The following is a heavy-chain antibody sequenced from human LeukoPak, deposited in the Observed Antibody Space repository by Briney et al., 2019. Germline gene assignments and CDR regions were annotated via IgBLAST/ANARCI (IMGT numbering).Heavy chain of an antibody. CDR2: IKQDGSEK. D-gene: IGHD3-10*01. CDR3: ARSEWFGELVYYFDY. J-gene: IGHJ4*02. V-gene: IGHV3-7*03. Sequence: GGSLRLSCAASGFTFSSYWMSWVRQAPGKGLEWVANIKQDGSEKYYVDSVKGRFTISRDNAKNSLYLQMNSLRAEDTAVYYCARSEWFGELVYYFDYWGQGTLVTVSS. CDR1: GFTFSSYW.